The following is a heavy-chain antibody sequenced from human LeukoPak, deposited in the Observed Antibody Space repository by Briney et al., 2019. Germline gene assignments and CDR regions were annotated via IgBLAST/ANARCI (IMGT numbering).Heavy chain of an antibody. Sequence: GASVKVSCKASGYTFTSYGISWVRQAPGQGLEWMGWISAYNGNTNYAQKLQGRVTMTTDTSTSTAYMELRSLRSDDTAVYYCASAVEMATSRAFDYWGQGTLVTVSS. CDR1: GYTFTSYG. CDR3: ASAVEMATSRAFDY. V-gene: IGHV1-18*01. J-gene: IGHJ4*02. D-gene: IGHD5-24*01. CDR2: ISAYNGNT.